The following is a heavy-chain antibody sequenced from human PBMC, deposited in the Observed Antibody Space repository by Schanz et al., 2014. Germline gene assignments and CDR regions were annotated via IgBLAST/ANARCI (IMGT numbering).Heavy chain of an antibody. CDR3: VREVGAAAGLAWGLDY. CDR1: GFTFSTYS. D-gene: IGHD6-13*01. V-gene: IGHV3-48*01. J-gene: IGHJ4*02. CDR2: ISRSSSTI. Sequence: EVQLVESGGGLVQPGGSLRLSCAASGFTFSTYSMNWVRQAPGKGLEWVSYISRSSSTIYYADSVKGRFTISRDNAKNSLYLQMNSLRAEDTAVYYCVREVGAAAGLAWGLDYWGRGTLVTVSS.